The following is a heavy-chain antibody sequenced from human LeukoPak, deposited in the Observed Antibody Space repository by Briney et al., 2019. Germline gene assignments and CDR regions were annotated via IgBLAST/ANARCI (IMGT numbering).Heavy chain of an antibody. CDR1: GYTLTELS. D-gene: IGHD5-12*01. V-gene: IGHV1-24*01. CDR3: ATDLRSGYGWVHY. Sequence: GASVKVSCKVSGYTLTELSMHWVRQAPGKGLEWMGGFDPEDGETIYAQKFQGRVTMTEDTSTDTAYMELSSLRSEGTAVYYCATDLRSGYGWVHYWGQGTLVTVSS. CDR2: FDPEDGET. J-gene: IGHJ4*02.